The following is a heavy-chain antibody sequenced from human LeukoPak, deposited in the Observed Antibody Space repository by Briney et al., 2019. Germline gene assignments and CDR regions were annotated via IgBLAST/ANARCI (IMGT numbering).Heavy chain of an antibody. CDR3: ARDLLAAAGITPNLNWFDP. D-gene: IGHD6-13*01. CDR2: INPNSGGT. CDR1: GYTFTGYY. J-gene: IGHJ5*02. V-gene: IGHV1-2*02. Sequence: ASVKVSCKASGYTFTGYYMHWVRQAPGQGLEWMGWINPNSGGTNYAQKFQGRVSMTRDTSFSTAYMELSRLRSDDTAVYYCARDLLAAAGITPNLNWFDPWGQGTLVTVSS.